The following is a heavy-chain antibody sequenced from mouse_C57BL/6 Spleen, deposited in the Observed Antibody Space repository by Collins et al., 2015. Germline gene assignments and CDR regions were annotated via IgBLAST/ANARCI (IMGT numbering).Heavy chain of an antibody. V-gene: IGHV1-59*01. D-gene: IGHD1-1*01. CDR2: IDPSDSYT. Sequence: QVQLQQPGAKLVRPGTSVKLSCKASGYTFTSYWMHWVKQRPGQGLEWIGVIDPSDSYTTYNQKFKGKATLTVDTSSSTAYMQLSSLTSEDSAVYYCARLDYGFFDYWGQGTTLTVSS. J-gene: IGHJ2*01. CDR3: ARLDYGFFDY. CDR1: GYTFTSYW.